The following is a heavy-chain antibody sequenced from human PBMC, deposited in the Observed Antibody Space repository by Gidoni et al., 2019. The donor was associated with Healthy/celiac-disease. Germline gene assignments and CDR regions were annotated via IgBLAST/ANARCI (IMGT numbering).Heavy chain of an antibody. J-gene: IGHJ3*02. Sequence: EVQLVESGGGLVQPGGSLRLSCAASGFTFGSYSLNWVRQAPGKGLEWVSYISSSSSTIYYADSVKGRFTISRDNAKNSLYLQMNSLRAEDTAVYYCARDRDAGWPDAFDIWGQGTMVTFSS. CDR2: ISSSSSTI. V-gene: IGHV3-48*01. CDR3: ARDRDAGWPDAFDI. CDR1: GFTFGSYS. D-gene: IGHD6-19*01.